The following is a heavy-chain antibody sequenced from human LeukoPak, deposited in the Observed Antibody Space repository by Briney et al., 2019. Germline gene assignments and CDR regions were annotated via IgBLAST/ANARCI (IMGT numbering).Heavy chain of an antibody. D-gene: IGHD3-10*01. Sequence: ASVKVSCKASGYTFTGYYMHWVRQAPGQGIEWMGWINPDSGGTIYAQNFQGRVTMTRDTSISTAYMELSSLRSDDTAVYYCARDLGDTYGSVGDFDYWGQGTLVTVSS. CDR2: INPDSGGT. CDR3: ARDLGDTYGSVGDFDY. CDR1: GYTFTGYY. V-gene: IGHV1-2*02. J-gene: IGHJ4*02.